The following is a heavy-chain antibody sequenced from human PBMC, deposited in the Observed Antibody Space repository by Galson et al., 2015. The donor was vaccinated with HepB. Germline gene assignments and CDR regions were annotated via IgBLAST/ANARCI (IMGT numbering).Heavy chain of an antibody. Sequence: SLRLSCAVSGFTASNYYMSWVRQAPGKGLEWVSIIYTPGTTFYADSVKGRFTVSRDNSKNAVYLQLNSLRPEDTAVYYCARDRTSGSHPPFDHWGQGTLVTASS. D-gene: IGHD3-10*01. CDR3: ARDRTSGSHPPFDH. CDR2: IYTPGTT. J-gene: IGHJ4*02. V-gene: IGHV3-66*01. CDR1: GFTASNYY.